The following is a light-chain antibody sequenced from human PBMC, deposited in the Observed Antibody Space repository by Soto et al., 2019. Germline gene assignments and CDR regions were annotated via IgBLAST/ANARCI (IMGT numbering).Light chain of an antibody. V-gene: IGLV1-40*01. CDR1: SSNIGAGYD. CDR3: QSYDSSLSAL. Sequence: QSVLTQPPSVSGAPGQRVTISCTGSSSNIGAGYDVHWYQQLPGTAHKLLIYGNSNRPSGVPDRFSGSQSGTSASLAITGLQAEDEADYYCQSYDSSLSALFGGGTKLTVL. CDR2: GNS. J-gene: IGLJ3*02.